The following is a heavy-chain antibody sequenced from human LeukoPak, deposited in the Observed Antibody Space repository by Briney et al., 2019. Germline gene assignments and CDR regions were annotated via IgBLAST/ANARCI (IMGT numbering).Heavy chain of an antibody. J-gene: IGHJ4*02. CDR3: ARGSGYLYYFDY. CDR2: IYTSGST. Sequence: PSETLSLTCTVSGGSISSYYWSWIRQPPGKGLEWIGRIYTSGSTNYSPSLKSRVTISIDTSKNQFSLKLSSVSAADTAVYYCARGSGYLYYFDYWGQGTLVTVSS. CDR1: GGSISSYY. V-gene: IGHV4-4*08. D-gene: IGHD3-3*01.